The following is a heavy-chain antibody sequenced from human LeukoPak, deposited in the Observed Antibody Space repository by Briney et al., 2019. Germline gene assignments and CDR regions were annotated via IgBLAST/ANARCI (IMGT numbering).Heavy chain of an antibody. D-gene: IGHD2-15*01. J-gene: IGHJ4*02. V-gene: IGHV4-59*01. Sequence: SETLSLTCTVSGGSISSYYWSWIRQPPGKGLEWIGYIYYSGSTNYNPSLESRVTISVDTSKNQFSLKLNSVTAADTAVYYCARAGPRVVAAMGYYFDSWGQGTLATVSS. CDR2: IYYSGST. CDR3: ARAGPRVVAAMGYYFDS. CDR1: GGSISSYY.